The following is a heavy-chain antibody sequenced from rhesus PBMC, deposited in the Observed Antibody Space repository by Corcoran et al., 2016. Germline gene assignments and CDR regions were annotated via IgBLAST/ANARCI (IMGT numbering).Heavy chain of an antibody. J-gene: IGHJ4*01. CDR2: IYGGGDT. D-gene: IGHD2-27*01. CDR1: GGPISSRNW. Sequence: QVQLQESGPGLVKPSETLSLTCAVSGGPISSRNWWSWIRQSPGKGLEWIGYIYGGGDTTYNPSLKSRVTISTDTSKNQFSLKLSSVTAADAALYYCARHSTATFDYWGQGVLVTVSS. CDR3: ARHSTATFDY. V-gene: IGHV4-93*02.